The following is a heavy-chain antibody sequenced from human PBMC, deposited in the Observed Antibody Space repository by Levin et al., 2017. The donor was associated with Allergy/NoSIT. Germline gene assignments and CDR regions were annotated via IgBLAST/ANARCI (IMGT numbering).Heavy chain of an antibody. D-gene: IGHD2-21*02. J-gene: IGHJ4*02. CDR1: GFSVSNSS. CDR2: LYVGGTP. V-gene: IGHV3-53*01. Sequence: AASVKVSCAASGFSVSNSSMNWVRQAPGKGLEWVSVLYVGGTPYYADSVKGRFTISRDNSKNTLSLQMNSLRAEDTAVYYCARAASVTVATRYFDFWGQGTLVTVSS. CDR3: ARAASVTVATRYFDF.